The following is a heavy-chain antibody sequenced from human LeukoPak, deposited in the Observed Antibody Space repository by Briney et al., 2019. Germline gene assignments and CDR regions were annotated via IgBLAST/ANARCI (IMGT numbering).Heavy chain of an antibody. CDR1: GYTLTELS. Sequence: ASVKVSCKVSGYTLTELSMHWVRQAPGKGLEWMGGFDPEDGETIYAQKFQGRVTMTEDTSTDTAYMELSSLRSEDMAVYYCARDSSSWAMNYYYYYMDVWGKGTTVTVSS. CDR2: FDPEDGET. D-gene: IGHD6-13*01. CDR3: ARDSSSWAMNYYYYYMDV. J-gene: IGHJ6*03. V-gene: IGHV1-24*01.